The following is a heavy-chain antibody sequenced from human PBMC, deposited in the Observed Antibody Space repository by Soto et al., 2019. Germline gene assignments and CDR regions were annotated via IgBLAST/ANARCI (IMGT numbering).Heavy chain of an antibody. Sequence: VQLVQSGAEVKKPGSSVMVSCKASGDTFSSSAVSWVRQAPGQGLEWVGGIVPMYDTPVYAQKFRERVTITANEFTATVYMQLSSLRSDDSAVYFCEKEWGNRPVAGSAAFAIWGQATPVTV. D-gene: IGHD1-26*01. CDR3: EKEWGNRPVAGSAAFAI. J-gene: IGHJ3*02. V-gene: IGHV1-69*01. CDR2: IVPMYDTP. CDR1: GDTFSSSA.